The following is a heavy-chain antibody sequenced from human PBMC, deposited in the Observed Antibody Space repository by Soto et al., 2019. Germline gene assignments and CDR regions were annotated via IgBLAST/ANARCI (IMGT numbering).Heavy chain of an antibody. CDR3: STGLGTYYSRFDY. J-gene: IGHJ4*02. Sequence: GGSLRLSCAASGFTFSSYAMNWVRQAPGKGLEWVGRITRTTDGGTTDYAAPVKGRFTISRDDSKNTLYLQMNSLKTEDTAVYYCSTGLGTYYSRFDYWGLGTLVTVSS. V-gene: IGHV3-15*07. CDR2: ITRTTDGGTT. D-gene: IGHD3-16*01. CDR1: GFTFSSYA.